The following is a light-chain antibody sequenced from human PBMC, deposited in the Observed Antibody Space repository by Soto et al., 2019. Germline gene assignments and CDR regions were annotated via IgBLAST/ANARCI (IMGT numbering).Light chain of an antibody. CDR3: NPYSGGRIFVV. J-gene: IGLJ1*01. CDR2: EVN. Sequence: SALTQPASASRSPGQSVTITKNGTSSDVGAYDYVSWYQQHPGKAPELIIYEVNHRPSWVPDRFSGSKSGNTASLTVSDLRAGDEADYYCNPYSGGRIFVVFGTGPKAT. V-gene: IGLV2-8*02. CDR1: SSDVGAYDY.